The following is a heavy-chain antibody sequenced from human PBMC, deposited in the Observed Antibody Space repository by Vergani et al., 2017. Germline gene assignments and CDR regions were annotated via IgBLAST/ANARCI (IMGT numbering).Heavy chain of an antibody. CDR2: ISYDGSNK. CDR3: ASSSCSSTSCDLELDY. J-gene: IGHJ4*02. V-gene: IGHV3-30*04. Sequence: VQLLESGGGLVQPGGSLRLSCAASGFTFSSYAMHWVRQAPGKGLEWVAVISYDGSNKYYADSVKGRFTISRDNSKNTLYLQMNSLRAEDTAVYYCASSSCSSTSCDLELDYWGQGTLVTVSS. D-gene: IGHD2-2*01. CDR1: GFTFSSYA.